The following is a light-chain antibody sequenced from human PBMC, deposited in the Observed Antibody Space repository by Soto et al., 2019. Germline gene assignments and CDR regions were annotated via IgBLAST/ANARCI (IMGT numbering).Light chain of an antibody. CDR1: QTLRSW. V-gene: IGKV1-5*03. Sequence: DIQMTQSPSTVSGSVGDIVTSTCRTSQTLRSWLSWYQQKPGKAPKLVIYNASTLKSGVPSRFSGSGSGTEFTLTISSLQPDDFATYYCQHYKSYSEAVGQGTKVDSK. J-gene: IGKJ1*01. CDR2: NAS. CDR3: QHYKSYSEA.